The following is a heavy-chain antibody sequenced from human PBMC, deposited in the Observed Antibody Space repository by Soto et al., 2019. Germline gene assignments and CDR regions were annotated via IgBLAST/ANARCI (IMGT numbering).Heavy chain of an antibody. CDR3: AKGDNLGPKTGYAFDP. J-gene: IGHJ5*02. V-gene: IGHV6-1*01. CDR2: TYFRSKWYD. CDR1: GDSVSSNTAS. D-gene: IGHD5-12*01. Sequence: PSPTLSLTCALSGDSVSSNTASWNWIRQSPSRGLEWLGRTYFRSKWYDDYAVSVKSRISINPDTSNSQFSLQLNSVTPEDTAVYFCAKGDNLGPKTGYAFDPWGQGIMVTVSS.